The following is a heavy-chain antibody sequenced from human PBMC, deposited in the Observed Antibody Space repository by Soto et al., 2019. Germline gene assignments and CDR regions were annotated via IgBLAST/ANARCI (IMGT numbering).Heavy chain of an antibody. J-gene: IGHJ4*02. D-gene: IGHD3-9*01. V-gene: IGHV1-18*01. CDR3: AREMDYDILTGPIHYFDY. Sequence: ASVKVSCKASGYTFTSYGISWVRQAPGQGLEWMGWTSAYNGNTNYAQKLQGRVTMTTDTSTSTAYMELRSLRSDDTAVYYCAREMDYDILTGPIHYFDYWGQGTLVTVSS. CDR1: GYTFTSYG. CDR2: TSAYNGNT.